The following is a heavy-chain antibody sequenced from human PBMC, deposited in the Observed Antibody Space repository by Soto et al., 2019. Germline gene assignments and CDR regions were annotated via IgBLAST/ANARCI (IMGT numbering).Heavy chain of an antibody. J-gene: IGHJ4*02. Sequence: QVQLQESGPGLVKPSETLSLTCTVSGGSISSYYWSWIRQPPGKGLQWIGYIYYSGSTNYNPSLKSRVTTSLDTSKTQFSLKLSSVTAADTAVYYCARGQTAGTLVYFDYWGQGTLVTVSS. V-gene: IGHV4-59*01. CDR3: ARGQTAGTLVYFDY. D-gene: IGHD6-13*01. CDR2: IYYSGST. CDR1: GGSISSYY.